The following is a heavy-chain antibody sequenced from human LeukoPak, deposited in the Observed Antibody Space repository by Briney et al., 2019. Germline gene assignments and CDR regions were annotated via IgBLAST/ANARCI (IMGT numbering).Heavy chain of an antibody. CDR2: ITSSSSYI. D-gene: IGHD5-18*01. CDR1: GFTFSSYT. Sequence: GGSLRLSCAASGFTFSSYTMNWVRQAPGKGLEWVSSITSSSSYIYYADSVKGRFTISRDNARNSLYLQMNSLRAEDTAVYYCARGDGSYGYVVREGYFDYWGQGTLVTVSS. V-gene: IGHV3-21*01. J-gene: IGHJ4*02. CDR3: ARGDGSYGYVVREGYFDY.